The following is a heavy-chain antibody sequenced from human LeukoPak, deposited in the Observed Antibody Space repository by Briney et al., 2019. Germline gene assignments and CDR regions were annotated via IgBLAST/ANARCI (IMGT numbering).Heavy chain of an antibody. CDR2: IYYSGST. D-gene: IGHD3-22*01. J-gene: IGHJ4*02. Sequence: SETLSLTCTVSGGSISSSSYYWGWIRQPPGKGLEWIGSIYYSGSTYYNPSLKSRVTISVDTSKNQFSLKLSSVTAADTAVYYCARDPTELSRGYYPFDYWGQGTLVTVSS. V-gene: IGHV4-39*07. CDR3: ARDPTELSRGYYPFDY. CDR1: GGSISSSSYY.